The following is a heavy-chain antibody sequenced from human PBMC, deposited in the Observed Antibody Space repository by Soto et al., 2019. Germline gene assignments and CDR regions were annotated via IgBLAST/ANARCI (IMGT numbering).Heavy chain of an antibody. D-gene: IGHD3-22*01. V-gene: IGHV5-10-1*01. Sequence: LGESLKISCKGSGYSFTSYWISWVRQMPGKGLEWMGRIDPSDSYTNYSPSFQGHVTISADKSIGTAYLQWSSLKASDTAMYYCARHYAYYYDSSGSATGAFDIWGQGTMVTVSS. CDR3: ARHYAYYYDSSGSATGAFDI. CDR2: IDPSDSYT. J-gene: IGHJ3*02. CDR1: GYSFTSYW.